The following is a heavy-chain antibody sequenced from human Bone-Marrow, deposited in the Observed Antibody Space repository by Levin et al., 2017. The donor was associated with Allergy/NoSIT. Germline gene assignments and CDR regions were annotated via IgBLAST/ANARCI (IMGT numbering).Heavy chain of an antibody. CDR3: AGSDSRSVFDY. CDR1: GDSVSGSAYF. CDR2: IYYNGST. D-gene: IGHD2-21*02. V-gene: IGHV4-61*08. Sequence: RASETLSLTCTVSGDSVSGSAYFWTWIRQPPGRGLQWIGYIYYNGSTYYNPSLKSRLTFSIDSTKNQFSLKVASVTAADTAIYYWAGSDSRSVFDYWGQGTLLTVSS. J-gene: IGHJ4*02.